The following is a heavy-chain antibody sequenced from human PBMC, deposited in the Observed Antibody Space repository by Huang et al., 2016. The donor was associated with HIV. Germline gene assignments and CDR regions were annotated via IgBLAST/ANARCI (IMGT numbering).Heavy chain of an antibody. CDR3: ARVDLGFSSDWSNIYFQH. D-gene: IGHD6-19*01. J-gene: IGHJ1*01. CDR2: INPYNGGT. V-gene: IGHV1-2*02. Sequence: QVQLVQSGAEVKVPGASVKVSCKASGYTFTGYYLHWVRQAPGQGLEWMGWINPYNGGTDHAQKFQGRVTMTRDTSISTAYMELRRLRPDDTAVYYCARVDLGFSSDWSNIYFQHWGQGTLVTVSS. CDR1: GYTFTGYY.